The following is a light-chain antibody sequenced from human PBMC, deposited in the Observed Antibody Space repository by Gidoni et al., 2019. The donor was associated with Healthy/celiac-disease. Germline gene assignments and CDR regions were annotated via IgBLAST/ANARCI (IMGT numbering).Light chain of an antibody. J-gene: IGLJ1*01. V-gene: IGLV3-1*01. Sequence: SYDLPHPPSVSASPGQTASITCSGDKLGDKYACWYQQKPGQSPVLVIYQDSKRPSGIPERFSGSNSGNTATLTISGTQAMDEADYYCQAWDSSTFYVFGTGTKVTVL. CDR2: QDS. CDR3: QAWDSSTFYV. CDR1: KLGDKY.